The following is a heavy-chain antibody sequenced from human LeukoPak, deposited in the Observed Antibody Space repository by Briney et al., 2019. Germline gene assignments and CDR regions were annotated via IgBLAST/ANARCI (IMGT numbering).Heavy chain of an antibody. J-gene: IGHJ4*02. CDR1: GFTFSSYG. CDR3: AKGHCYGSGSLDY. Sequence: GGSLRLSCAASGFTFSSYGMSWVRQAPGKGLEWVSAIGGRDGSTYYADSVKGRFTISRDNSKNTLYVQMNSLRAEDTAVYYCAKGHCYGSGSLDYWGQGTLVTVSS. CDR2: IGGRDGST. D-gene: IGHD3-10*01. V-gene: IGHV3-23*01.